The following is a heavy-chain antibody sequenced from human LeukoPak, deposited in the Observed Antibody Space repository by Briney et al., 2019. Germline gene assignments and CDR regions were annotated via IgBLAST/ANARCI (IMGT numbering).Heavy chain of an antibody. V-gene: IGHV4-39*07. Sequence: SETLSLPCTVSGGSISSSSYYWGWIRQPPGKGLEWIGSIYYSGSTYYNPSLKSRVTISVDTSKNQFSLKLSSVTAADTAVYYCARGYYDYVWGSYRPYFDYWGQGTLVTVSS. CDR3: ARGYYDYVWGSYRPYFDY. CDR2: IYYSGST. CDR1: GGSISSSSYY. D-gene: IGHD3-16*02. J-gene: IGHJ4*02.